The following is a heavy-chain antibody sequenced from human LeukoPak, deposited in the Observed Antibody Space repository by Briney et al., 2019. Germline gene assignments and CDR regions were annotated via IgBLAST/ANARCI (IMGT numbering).Heavy chain of an antibody. CDR1: GFSFNNYA. V-gene: IGHV3-23*01. CDR2: ISAGATRT. Sequence: GGSLRLSCVASGFSFNNYAMSWVRQAPGKGLEWVSGISAGATRTYYAGSVKGRFTISRDNSMNTLYLHMNSLRAEDTAVYYCAKYAMREIFFGDYWGQGTLVAVSS. CDR3: AKYAMREIFFGDY. D-gene: IGHD3-3*01. J-gene: IGHJ4*02.